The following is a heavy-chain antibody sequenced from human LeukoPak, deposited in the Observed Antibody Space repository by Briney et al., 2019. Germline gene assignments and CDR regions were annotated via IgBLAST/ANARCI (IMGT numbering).Heavy chain of an antibody. CDR3: TRFTPWIQLYDVDVDY. CDR2: ISSSSSYI. J-gene: IGHJ4*02. D-gene: IGHD5-18*01. CDR1: GFTFSSYS. V-gene: IGHV3-21*01. Sequence: PGGSLRLSCAASGFTFSSYSMNWVRQAPGKGLEWVSSISSSSSYIYYADSVKGRFTISRDNAKNSLYLQMNSLRAEDTAVYYCTRFTPWIQLYDVDVDYWGQGTLVTVSS.